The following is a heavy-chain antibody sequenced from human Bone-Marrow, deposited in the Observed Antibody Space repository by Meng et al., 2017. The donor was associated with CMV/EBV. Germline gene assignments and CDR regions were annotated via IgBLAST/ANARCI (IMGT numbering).Heavy chain of an antibody. CDR2: MNPNSGNT. J-gene: IGHJ3*02. CDR1: GYTFTSYD. CDR3: ARDFYEYDDSGYYVDTFDI. Sequence: ASVKVSCKASGYTFTSYDINWVRRATGQGLEWMGWMNPNSGNTGYAQKFQGRVTITRNTSISTAYMELSSLRSDDTAVYYCARDFYEYDDSGYYVDTFDIWGQGTMVTVSS. D-gene: IGHD3-22*01. V-gene: IGHV1-8*03.